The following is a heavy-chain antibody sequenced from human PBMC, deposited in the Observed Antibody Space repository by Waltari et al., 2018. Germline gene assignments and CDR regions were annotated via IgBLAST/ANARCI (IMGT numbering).Heavy chain of an antibody. Sequence: QMELQESGPRLVKPSETLSLTCNVSGDSISGSRTSRAWLRQPPGKNLQWIGSIYYSGTTYYNPSLKGRFAISVDTSRNQFSLNVNSVTAADTGIYYCARQLRFVDWIPRYFDSWGRGTLATVSS. CDR2: IYYSGTT. CDR3: ARQLRFVDWIPRYFDS. CDR1: GDSISGSRTS. D-gene: IGHD3-3*01. V-gene: IGHV4-39*01. J-gene: IGHJ4*02.